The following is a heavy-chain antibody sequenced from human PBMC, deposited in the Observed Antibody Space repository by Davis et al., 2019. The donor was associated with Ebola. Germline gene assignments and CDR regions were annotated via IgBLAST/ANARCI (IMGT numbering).Heavy chain of an antibody. CDR2: TYWDDDK. CDR3: ARGYDSSGYYWF. CDR1: GTSPSTAGAG. Sequence: SAPTLVTPTHTLTMTCTYMGTSPSTAGAGARCSHKPPENRVERVSSTYWDDDKRYSPSLKSRLTITKDTSKNQVVLTMTNMDPVDTATYYCARGYDSSGYYWFWGQGTLVTVSS. V-gene: IGHV2-5*02. J-gene: IGHJ4*02. D-gene: IGHD3-22*01.